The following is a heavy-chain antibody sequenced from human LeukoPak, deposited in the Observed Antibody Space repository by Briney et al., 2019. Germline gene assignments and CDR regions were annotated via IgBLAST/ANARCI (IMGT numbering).Heavy chain of an antibody. J-gene: IGHJ4*02. CDR1: GFTFSSYA. Sequence: GGSLRLSCAASGFTFSSYAMSWVRQAPGKGLEWVSAISGSGGRTYYADSVKGRFTIARDNSKKTLYRKMNSLRAEDTAVYYCAKCRYSYGDYYFDYWGQGTLVTVSS. D-gene: IGHD5-18*01. V-gene: IGHV3-23*01. CDR2: ISGSGGRT. CDR3: AKCRYSYGDYYFDY.